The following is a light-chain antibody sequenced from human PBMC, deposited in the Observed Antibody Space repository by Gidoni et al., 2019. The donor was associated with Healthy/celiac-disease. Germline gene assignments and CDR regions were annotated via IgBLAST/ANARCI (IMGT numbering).Light chain of an antibody. CDR1: QSVSSSY. CDR3: QQYGSREWT. J-gene: IGKJ1*01. CDR2: GAS. V-gene: IGKV3-20*01. Sequence: EIVLTQSPGTLSLSPGERATLSCRASQSVSSSYLAWYQQKPGQAPRLLIYGASSRATGIPDRFSGSGSGTDFTLTISRLEPEDFAVYYCQQYGSREWTFGQGTKVEIK.